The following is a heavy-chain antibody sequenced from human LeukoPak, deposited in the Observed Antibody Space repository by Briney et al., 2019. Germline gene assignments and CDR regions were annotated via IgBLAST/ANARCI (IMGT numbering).Heavy chain of an antibody. CDR3: ARSQGLYGAADY. Sequence: GESLKISCKASGYTFSDYWIGWVRQMPGQGLEWMGIVYPGDSDTRYSPSFRGHVTISADKSINTAYLQWSGLQASDNAIYFCARSQGLYGAADYWGQGTL. V-gene: IGHV5-51*01. J-gene: IGHJ4*02. CDR1: GYTFSDYW. CDR2: VYPGDSDT. D-gene: IGHD2-2*02.